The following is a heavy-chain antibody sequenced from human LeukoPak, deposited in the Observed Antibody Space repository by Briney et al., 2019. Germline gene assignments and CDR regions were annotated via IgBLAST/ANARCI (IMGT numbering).Heavy chain of an antibody. V-gene: IGHV4-61*01. CDR1: GGSVSRGSYY. CDR3: ARGAGQYYYDSSGYYYFDY. CDR2: IYYSGST. Sequence: PSETLSLTCTVSGGSVSRGSYYWSWIRQPPGKGLEWIGYIYYSGSTNYNPSLKSRVTISVDTSKNQFSLKLSSVTAADTAVYYCARGAGQYYYDSSGYYYFDYWGQGTLVTVSS. D-gene: IGHD3-22*01. J-gene: IGHJ4*02.